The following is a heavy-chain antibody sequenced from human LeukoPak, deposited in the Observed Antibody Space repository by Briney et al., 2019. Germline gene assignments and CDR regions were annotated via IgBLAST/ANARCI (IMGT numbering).Heavy chain of an antibody. J-gene: IGHJ4*02. CDR3: AREGMATDY. V-gene: IGHV4-59*01. Sequence: PSETLSLTCTVSGGSISSYYWSWIRQPPGKGLEWIGYIYYSGSTNYNPSLKSRVTISVDTSKNQFSLKLSSVTAAGTAVYYCAREGMATDYWGQGTLVTVSS. CDR2: IYYSGST. D-gene: IGHD5-24*01. CDR1: GGSISSYY.